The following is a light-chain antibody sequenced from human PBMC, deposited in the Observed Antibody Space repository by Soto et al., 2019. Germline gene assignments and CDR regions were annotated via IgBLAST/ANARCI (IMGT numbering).Light chain of an antibody. V-gene: IGKV1-16*01. Sequence: DIPMTQSSSSLSASVGDRVTITCRASQGMSDYLAWFQQKPGEAPKSLIYGVSNLQSGVPSRFSGSASGTVFTLTISGLQPEDFATYYCHQYLTYPFTFGGGTKVQI. CDR2: GVS. CDR1: QGMSDY. CDR3: HQYLTYPFT. J-gene: IGKJ4*01.